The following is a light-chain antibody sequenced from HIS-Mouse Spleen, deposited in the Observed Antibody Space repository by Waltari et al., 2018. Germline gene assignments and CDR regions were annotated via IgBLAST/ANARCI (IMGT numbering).Light chain of an antibody. CDR3: QQYYSYPPWT. CDR1: QGMSSY. V-gene: IGKV1-8*01. CDR2: AAS. Sequence: AIRMTQSPSSLSAPTGDRVTITCRASQGMSSYLAWYQQKPGKAPKLLIYAASTLQSGVPSRFRGSGSGTDFTLTISCLQSEDFTTYYCQQYYSYPPWTFGQGTKVEIK. J-gene: IGKJ1*01.